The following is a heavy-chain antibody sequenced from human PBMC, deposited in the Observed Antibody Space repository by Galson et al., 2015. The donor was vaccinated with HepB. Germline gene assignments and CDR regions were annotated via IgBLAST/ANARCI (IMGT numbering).Heavy chain of an antibody. J-gene: IGHJ3*02. CDR2: ISSSSSYI. CDR3: ARAAAAGRNDAFDI. V-gene: IGHV3-21*01. Sequence: SLRLSCAASGFTFSSYSMNWVRQAPGKGLEWVSSISSSSSYIYYADSVKGRFTISRDNAKNSLYLQMNSLRAEDTAVYYCARAAAAGRNDAFDIWGQGTMVTVSS. CDR1: GFTFSSYS. D-gene: IGHD6-13*01.